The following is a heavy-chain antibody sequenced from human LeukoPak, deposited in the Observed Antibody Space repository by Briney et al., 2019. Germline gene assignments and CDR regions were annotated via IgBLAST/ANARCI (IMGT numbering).Heavy chain of an antibody. CDR3: ARDEGYCSGGSCPGRGMDV. Sequence: ASVKVSCKASGYTFTSYGISWVRQAPGQGLEWMGWISAYNGNTNYAQKLQGRVTMTTDTSTRTAYMELRSLRSDDTAVYYCARDEGYCSGGSCPGRGMDVWGQGTTVTVSS. CDR2: ISAYNGNT. J-gene: IGHJ6*02. CDR1: GYTFTSYG. V-gene: IGHV1-18*01. D-gene: IGHD2-15*01.